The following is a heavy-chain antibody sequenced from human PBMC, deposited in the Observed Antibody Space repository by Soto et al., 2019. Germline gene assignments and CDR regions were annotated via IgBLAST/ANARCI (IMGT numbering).Heavy chain of an antibody. D-gene: IGHD4-17*01. Sequence: SETLSLTCAVSGGSISSGGYSWSWIRQPPGKGLERIGYIYHSGSTYYNPSLKSRVTISIDTSKNQFSLKLSSVTAADTAVYYCARLYGDYVEGYYYGMDVWGQGTTVTVSS. V-gene: IGHV4-30-2*01. CDR1: GGSISSGGYS. CDR2: IYHSGST. CDR3: ARLYGDYVEGYYYGMDV. J-gene: IGHJ6*02.